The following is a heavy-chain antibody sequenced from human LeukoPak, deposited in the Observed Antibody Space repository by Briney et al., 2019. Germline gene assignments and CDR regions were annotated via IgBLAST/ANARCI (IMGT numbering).Heavy chain of an antibody. CDR2: ISGSGGGT. CDR1: GFTFSSCA. V-gene: IGHV3-23*01. D-gene: IGHD2-2*01. CDR3: AKRVVVPTVTYYFDY. Sequence: GGSLRLSCAASGFTFSSCAMSWVRQAPGKGLEWVSAISGSGGGTYYADSVKGRFTISRDNSKNTLSLQMNSLRAEDTAVYYCAKRVVVPTVTYYFDYWGQGTLVTVSS. J-gene: IGHJ4*02.